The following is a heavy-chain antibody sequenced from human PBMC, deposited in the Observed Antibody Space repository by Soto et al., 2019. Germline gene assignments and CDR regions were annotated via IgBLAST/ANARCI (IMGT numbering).Heavy chain of an antibody. J-gene: IGHJ5*02. Sequence: ASVMVTWKASGYTFTSYGISCVLQAPGQGLEWMGWISAYNGNTNYAQKLQGRVTMTTDTSTSTAYMELRSLRSDDTAVYYCSRAPLRQCSSTSCHPKVNNWFVPRG. CDR1: GYTFTSYG. CDR3: SRAPLRQCSSTSCHPKVNNWFVP. V-gene: IGHV1-18*01. D-gene: IGHD2-2*01. CDR2: ISAYNGNT.